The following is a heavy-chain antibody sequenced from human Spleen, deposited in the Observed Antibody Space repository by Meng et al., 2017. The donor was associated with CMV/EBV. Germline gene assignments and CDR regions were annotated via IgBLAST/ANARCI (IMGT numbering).Heavy chain of an antibody. Sequence: FAFGGYAVHWVRQAPGKGLEWVAVISYDGSFVYYADAVKGRFTVSRDNAKNSLYQEINNLRAEDTAVYYCARGGENHGEYEDGWFHPWGQGTLVTVSS. J-gene: IGHJ5*02. CDR3: ARGGENHGEYEDGWFHP. CDR1: FAFGGYA. CDR2: ISYDGSFV. V-gene: IGHV3-30*04. D-gene: IGHD4-17*01.